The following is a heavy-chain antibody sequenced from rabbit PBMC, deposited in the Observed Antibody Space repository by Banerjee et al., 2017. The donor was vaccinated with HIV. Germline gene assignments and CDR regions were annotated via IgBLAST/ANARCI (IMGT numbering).Heavy chain of an antibody. Sequence: QEQLEESGGDLVKPEGSLTLTCKASGFTLSSYWMWWVRQAPGKGLEWIACIGAGSSGNTFYANWAKGRFTISKTPSTTVTLQMTSLTAADTATYFCARRADYAGGGNFNLWGQGTLVTVS. D-gene: IGHD4-2*01. CDR2: IGAGSSGNT. CDR1: GFTLSSYW. CDR3: ARRADYAGGGNFNL. J-gene: IGHJ4*01. V-gene: IGHV1S45*01.